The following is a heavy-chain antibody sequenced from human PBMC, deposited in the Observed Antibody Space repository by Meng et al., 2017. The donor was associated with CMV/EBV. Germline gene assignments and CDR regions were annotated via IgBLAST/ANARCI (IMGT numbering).Heavy chain of an antibody. CDR2: INPSGGST. CDR3: ARDRSGDYYYYYGMDV. CDR1: GYTFTSYY. D-gene: IGHD3-10*01. V-gene: IGHV1-46*01. J-gene: IGHJ6*02. Sequence: ASVKVSCKASGYTFTSYYMHWVRQAPGQGLEWMGIINPSGGSTSYAQKFQGRVTITTDESTSTAYMELSSLRSEDTAVYYCARDRSGDYYYYYGMDVWGQGTTVTVSS.